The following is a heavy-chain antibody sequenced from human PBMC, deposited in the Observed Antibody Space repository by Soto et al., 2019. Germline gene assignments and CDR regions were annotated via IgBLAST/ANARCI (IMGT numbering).Heavy chain of an antibody. CDR2: FIPMFGIA. V-gene: IGHV1-69*01. Sequence: QVQLVQSGAEVKKPGSSVKVSCKASGGTFSTYAIGWVRQAPGQGLEWMGGFIPMFGIANYAQKFQGRVTITADESTSTAYMELSSLRSDDTALYYCARERYQVLSDGMDVWGQGTSVTVSS. CDR3: ARERYQVLSDGMDV. J-gene: IGHJ6*02. CDR1: GGTFSTYA. D-gene: IGHD2-8*01.